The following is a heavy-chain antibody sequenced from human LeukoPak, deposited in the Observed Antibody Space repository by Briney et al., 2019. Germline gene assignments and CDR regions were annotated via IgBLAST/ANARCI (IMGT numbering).Heavy chain of an antibody. D-gene: IGHD2-2*02. Sequence: ASVKVSCKASGYTFTGYYMHWVRQAHGQGLEWMGWINPNSGGTNYAQEVQGRVTMTRDRSISTAYMELSRLRLDDTAVDYCDRDWTILVPAAITSLYYFDYWGQGTLVTVPS. J-gene: IGHJ4*02. CDR3: DRDWTILVPAAITSLYYFDY. CDR2: INPNSGGT. CDR1: GYTFTGYY. V-gene: IGHV1-2*02.